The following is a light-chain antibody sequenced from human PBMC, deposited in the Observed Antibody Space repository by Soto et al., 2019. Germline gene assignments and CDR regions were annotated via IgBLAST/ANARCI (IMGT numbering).Light chain of an antibody. J-gene: IGLJ1*01. V-gene: IGLV2-14*03. CDR3: SSYTSISALDV. Sequence: HPGKAPKVIIYEVYNRPSGVSSRFSGSKSGNTASLTISGLQAEDEADYYCSSYTSISALDVFGTGTKVTVL. CDR2: EVY.